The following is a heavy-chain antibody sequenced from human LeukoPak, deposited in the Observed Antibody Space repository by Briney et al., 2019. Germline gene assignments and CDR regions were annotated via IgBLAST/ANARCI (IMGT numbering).Heavy chain of an antibody. CDR1: GGSISSGGYY. CDR2: IYYSGST. CDR3: ARHEGYCSGGSCYVGYFDY. J-gene: IGHJ4*02. Sequence: SSETLSLTCTVSGGSISSGGYYWSWIRQHPGKGLEWIGYIYYSGSTNYNPSLKSRVTISVDTSKNQFSLKLSSVTAADTAVYYCARHEGYCSGGSCYVGYFDYWGQGTLVTVSS. V-gene: IGHV4-61*08. D-gene: IGHD2-15*01.